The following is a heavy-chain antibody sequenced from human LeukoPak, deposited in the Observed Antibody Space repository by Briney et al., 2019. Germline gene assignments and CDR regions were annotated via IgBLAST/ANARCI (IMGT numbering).Heavy chain of an antibody. J-gene: IGHJ4*02. CDR2: ISYDGSNK. CDR3: AKGYYDSSGFDY. Sequence: PGRSLRLSCAASGFTFSSYGMHWVRQAPGKGLEWVAVISYDGSNKYYADSVKGRFTISRDNSKNTLYLQMNSLRAEVTAVYHCAKGYYDSSGFDYWGQGTLVTVSS. V-gene: IGHV3-30*18. D-gene: IGHD3-22*01. CDR1: GFTFSSYG.